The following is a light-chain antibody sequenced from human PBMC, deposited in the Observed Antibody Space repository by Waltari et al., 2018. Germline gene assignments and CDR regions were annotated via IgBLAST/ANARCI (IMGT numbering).Light chain of an antibody. CDR2: ENN. Sequence: QSVLTQPPSVSAAPGQKVTISCSGSSSTIGNKYVSWYQQLPGTAPKLLIYENNKRPSGIPDRFSGSESDTSATLGITGLQTGDEADYYCGAWDSSLNAWVFGGGTKVTVL. CDR3: GAWDSSLNAWV. CDR1: SSTIGNKY. J-gene: IGLJ3*02. V-gene: IGLV1-51*02.